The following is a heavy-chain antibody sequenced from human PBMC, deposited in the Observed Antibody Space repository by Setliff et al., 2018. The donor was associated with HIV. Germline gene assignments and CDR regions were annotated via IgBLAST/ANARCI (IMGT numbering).Heavy chain of an antibody. CDR1: GGSFNGYY. D-gene: IGHD2-15*01. Sequence: SETLSLTCAVNGGSFNGYYWSWIRQPPGKGLEWIGEINHSGSTNYNPSLKSRVTMSVDKSKNQFSLRLSSVTAADTAVYYCARARRAGSGPKYFQHWGQGTLVTVSS. V-gene: IGHV4-34*01. CDR2: INHSGST. CDR3: ARARRAGSGPKYFQH. J-gene: IGHJ1*01.